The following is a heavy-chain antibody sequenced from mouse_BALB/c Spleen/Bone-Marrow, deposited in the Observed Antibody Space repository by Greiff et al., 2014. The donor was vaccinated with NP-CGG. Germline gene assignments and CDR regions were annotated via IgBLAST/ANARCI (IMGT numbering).Heavy chain of an antibody. CDR3: ARHEDRLRAWFAY. CDR2: FYPGSGSV. D-gene: IGHD3-2*02. V-gene: IGHV1-62-2*01. CDR1: GYTFTEYI. Sequence: VMLVESGAELVKPGASVKLSCKASGYTFTEYIIHWVKQRSGQGLEWIGWFYPGSGSVKYNEKFKDKATLTADKSSSTVYMELSRLTSEDSAVYFCARHEDRLRAWFAYWGQGTLVTVSA. J-gene: IGHJ3*01.